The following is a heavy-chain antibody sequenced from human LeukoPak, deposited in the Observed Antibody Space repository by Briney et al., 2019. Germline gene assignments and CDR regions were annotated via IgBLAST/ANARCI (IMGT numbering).Heavy chain of an antibody. CDR3: ARNGGNSDYDY. J-gene: IGHJ4*02. D-gene: IGHD4-23*01. Sequence: SETLSLTCAVSGVSISSSSSICWTWVRQPPGKGLEWIGEIYHSGATNYNPSPKSRVTMLLDKSKNQFSLKLNSVTAADTAVYYCARNGGNSDYDYWGQGTLVTVSA. CDR2: IYHSGAT. CDR1: GVSISSSSSIC. V-gene: IGHV4-4*02.